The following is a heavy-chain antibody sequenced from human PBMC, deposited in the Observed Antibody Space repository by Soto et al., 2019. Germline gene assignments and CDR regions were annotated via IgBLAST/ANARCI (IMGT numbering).Heavy chain of an antibody. CDR2: IYYSGST. J-gene: IGHJ6*02. Sequence: QVQLQESGPGLVKPSETLSLTCTVSGGSISSYYWSWIRQPPGKGLEWIGYIYYSGSTNYNPSLTSRVTISVDTSKNQFSLKLSSVTAADTAVYYCARDLLKSPYGMDVWGQGTTVTVSS. CDR3: ARDLLKSPYGMDV. V-gene: IGHV4-59*01. CDR1: GGSISSYY.